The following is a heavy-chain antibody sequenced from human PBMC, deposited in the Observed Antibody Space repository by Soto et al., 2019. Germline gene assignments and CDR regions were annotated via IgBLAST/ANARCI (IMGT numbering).Heavy chain of an antibody. D-gene: IGHD6-13*01. CDR3: SSLSSRYSSSWYSPYYGMDV. CDR1: GYSFTSYW. J-gene: IGHJ6*04. V-gene: IGHV5-51*01. CDR2: IYPGDSDT. Sequence: PGESLKISCKGSGYSFTSYWIGWVRQMPGKGLEWMGIIYPGDSDTRYSPSFQGQVTISADKSISTAYLQWSSLKASDTAMYYCSSLSSRYSSSWYSPYYGMDVWGKGTPVTASS.